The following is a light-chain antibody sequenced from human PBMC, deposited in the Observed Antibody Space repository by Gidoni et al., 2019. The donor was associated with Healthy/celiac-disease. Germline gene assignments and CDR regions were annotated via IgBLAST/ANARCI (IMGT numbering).Light chain of an antibody. CDR3: SSYTSSSAVV. V-gene: IGLV2-14*01. CDR1: SSAVGGYNY. CDR2: EVS. Sequence: QSALTQPAAVDGSPGQSITISCTGTSSAVGGYNYVSWYQQHPGKAPKLMIYEVSNRPSGVSNRFSGSKSGNTASLTISGLQAEDEADYYCSSYTSSSAVVFGGGTKLTVL. J-gene: IGLJ2*01.